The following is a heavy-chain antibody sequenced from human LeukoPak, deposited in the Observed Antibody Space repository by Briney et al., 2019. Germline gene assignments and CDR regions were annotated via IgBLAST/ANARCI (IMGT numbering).Heavy chain of an antibody. CDR3: ARDPDVVGATPFDY. CDR2: ISSSGSTI. D-gene: IGHD1-26*01. J-gene: IGHJ4*02. CDR1: GFTFNDYY. V-gene: IGHV3-11*04. Sequence: GGSLRLSCAASGFTFNDYYMSWIRQAPGKGLEWVSYISSSGSTIYYADSVKGRFTISRDDAKNSLYLQMNSLRAEDTAVYYCARDPDVVGATPFDYWGQGTLVTVSS.